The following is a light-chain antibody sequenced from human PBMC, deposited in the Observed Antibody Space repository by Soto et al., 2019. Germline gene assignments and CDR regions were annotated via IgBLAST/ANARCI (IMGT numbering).Light chain of an antibody. V-gene: IGKV3-15*01. CDR2: GAS. CDR1: QSVSTN. Sequence: EIVMTQSPATLSVSPGGSATLSCRASQSVSTNLAGYQQKLGQAPRLLIYGASTRAPGIPVRFSGSRSGTAFNLTISHMQTEGFAVYFCQQYNDGPLTFGGGLKVEIK. J-gene: IGKJ4*01. CDR3: QQYNDGPLT.